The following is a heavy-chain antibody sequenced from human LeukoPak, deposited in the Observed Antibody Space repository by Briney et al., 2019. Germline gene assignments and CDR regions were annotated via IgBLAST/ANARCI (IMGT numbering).Heavy chain of an antibody. D-gene: IGHD4-23*01. CDR1: GESLNYYY. V-gene: IGHV4-34*12. Sequence: SDTLSLTCAVYGESLNYYYWSWIRQSPGKGLEWIGDIFDGKTINYNPSLKSRVTISVATSSQQFSLNLKSVTAADTAVYFCASGAWAARLNSWAQGALVIVSS. CDR2: IFDGKTI. CDR3: ASGAWAARLNS. J-gene: IGHJ4*02.